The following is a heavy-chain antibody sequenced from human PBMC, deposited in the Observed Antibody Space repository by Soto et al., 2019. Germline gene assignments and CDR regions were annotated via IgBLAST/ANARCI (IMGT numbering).Heavy chain of an antibody. D-gene: IGHD4-17*01. CDR1: GGSISSSSYY. J-gene: IGHJ6*02. CDR2: IYYSGST. Sequence: SETLSLTCTVSGGSISSSSYYWGWIRQPPGKGLEWIGSIYYSGSTYYNPSLKSRVTISVDTSKNQFSLKLSSVTAADTAVYCCARHGGTVTTDYYYYYGMDVWGQGTTVTVS. CDR3: ARHGGTVTTDYYYYYGMDV. V-gene: IGHV4-39*01.